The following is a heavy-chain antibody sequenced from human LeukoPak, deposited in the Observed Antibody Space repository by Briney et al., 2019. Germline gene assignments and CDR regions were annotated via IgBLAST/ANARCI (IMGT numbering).Heavy chain of an antibody. CDR2: IYHSGST. CDR1: GGSISSGGYS. Sequence: SQTLSLTCAVSGGSISSGGYSWSCIRQPPGKGLEWIGYIYHSGSTYYNPSLKSRVTISVERSKNQFSLKLSSVTAADTAVYYCARGRDFDYWGQGTLVTVSS. V-gene: IGHV4-30-2*01. CDR3: ARGRDFDY. J-gene: IGHJ4*02.